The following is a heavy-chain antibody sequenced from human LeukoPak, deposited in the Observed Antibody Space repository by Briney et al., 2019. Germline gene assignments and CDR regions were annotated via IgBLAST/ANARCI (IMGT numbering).Heavy chain of an antibody. CDR3: VRGGPSTWS. V-gene: IGHV3-74*01. Sequence: VGSLRLSCAVSGFTFKLYWMHWVRQAPGKGPVWVSRINDDGSDTTYADSVKGRFTISRDDAKNMLFLQMNSLRAEDTAVYYCVRGGPSTWSWGQGTLVTVSS. D-gene: IGHD2-15*01. CDR2: INDDGSDT. J-gene: IGHJ5*02. CDR1: GFTFKLYW.